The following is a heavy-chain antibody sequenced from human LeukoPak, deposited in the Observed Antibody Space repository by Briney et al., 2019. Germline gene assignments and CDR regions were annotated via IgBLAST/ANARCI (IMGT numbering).Heavy chain of an antibody. Sequence: PGGSLRLSCAASGFTFSSYWMSWVRQAPGKGLEWVANIKQDGSEKYYVDSVKGRFTISRDNARKSLYLQMNSLRAEDTAVYYCARDLTHSDFDYWGQGTLVTVSS. CDR3: ARDLTHSDFDY. CDR1: GFTFSSYW. V-gene: IGHV3-7*01. J-gene: IGHJ4*02. D-gene: IGHD6-13*01. CDR2: IKQDGSEK.